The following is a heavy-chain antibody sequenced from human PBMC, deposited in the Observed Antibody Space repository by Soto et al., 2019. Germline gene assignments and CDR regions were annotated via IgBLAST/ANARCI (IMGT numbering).Heavy chain of an antibody. CDR2: IIPIPDIA. J-gene: IGHJ6*02. D-gene: IGHD2-15*01. V-gene: IGHV1-69*02. Sequence: QVQLVQSGAEVKKPGSSVKVSCKASGGTFSSYTISWVRQAPGQGLEWMGRIIPIPDIANYAQKFQGRVTITADTSTSTAYMELNSLRSEDTAVYYCARVRDCSCGSCHYYFHMDVWGQGTTVTVSS. CDR1: GGTFSSYT. CDR3: ARVRDCSCGSCHYYFHMDV.